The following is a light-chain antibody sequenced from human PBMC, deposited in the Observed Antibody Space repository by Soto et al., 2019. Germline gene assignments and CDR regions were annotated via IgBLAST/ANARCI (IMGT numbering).Light chain of an antibody. J-gene: IGKJ4*01. CDR3: QQYCSSPLT. CDR1: QSVSSSY. V-gene: IGKV3-20*01. Sequence: EIVLTQSPGTLSLSPGERATLSCRASQSVSSSYLAWYQQKPGQAPRLLIYGASSRATGIPDRFSGSGSGTDFTLTISRLEPEDFAVYYCQQYCSSPLTFGRGTKVESK. CDR2: GAS.